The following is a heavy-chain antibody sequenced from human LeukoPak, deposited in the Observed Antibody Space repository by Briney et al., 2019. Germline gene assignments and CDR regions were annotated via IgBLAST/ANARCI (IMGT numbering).Heavy chain of an antibody. J-gene: IGHJ6*03. CDR1: GFTLSSYW. CDR2: ISGSGGST. CDR3: AKGGEWLVSSAYYYYYMDV. V-gene: IGHV3-23*01. D-gene: IGHD6-19*01. Sequence: GGSLRLSCAASGFTLSSYWMSWVRQAPGKGLEWVSAISGSGGSTYYVDSVKGRFTISRDNSKNTLYLQMNSLRAEDTAVYYCAKGGEWLVSSAYYYYYMDVWGKGTTVTISS.